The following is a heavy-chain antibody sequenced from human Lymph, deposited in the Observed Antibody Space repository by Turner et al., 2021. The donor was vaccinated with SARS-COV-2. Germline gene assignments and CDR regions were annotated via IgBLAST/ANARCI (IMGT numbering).Heavy chain of an antibody. CDR1: VFTLDEYA. Sequence: EVQLVVSGGGLVQPGRSLRLSCAASVFTLDEYAMHWVRQAPGKGLEWVSGISWNSGSIGYADSVKGRFTISRDNAKNSLYLQMDSLRAEDTALYYCAKGRRFGMDVWGQGTTVTVSS. V-gene: IGHV3-9*01. J-gene: IGHJ6*02. CDR3: AKGRRFGMDV. CDR2: ISWNSGSI.